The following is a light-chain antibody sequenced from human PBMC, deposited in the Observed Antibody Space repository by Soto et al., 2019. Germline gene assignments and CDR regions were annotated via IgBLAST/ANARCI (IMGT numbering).Light chain of an antibody. CDR2: RAS. J-gene: IGKJ2*01. V-gene: IGKV3-20*01. Sequence: EIVLTQSPGTLSLSPGETATLSCRASQSVSSTYIAWYQQNPGQAPRLLIYRASNRATGIPDRFSGSGSGTDFTLSISRLEPEDFAVYFCQQYGKSPPFTFSQGTKVEIK. CDR3: QQYGKSPPFT. CDR1: QSVSSTY.